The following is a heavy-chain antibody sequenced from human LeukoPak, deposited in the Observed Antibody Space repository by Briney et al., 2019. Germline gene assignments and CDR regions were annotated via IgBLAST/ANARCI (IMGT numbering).Heavy chain of an antibody. V-gene: IGHV3-21*01. CDR3: ARALGSSLDY. J-gene: IGHJ4*02. CDR2: ISSSYI. D-gene: IGHD6-13*01. CDR1: GFAFSSYS. Sequence: AGGSLRLSCAASGFAFSSYSMNWVREAPGKGLEWVSSISSSYIYYADSVKGRFTISRDNAKNSLYLQMNSLRAGDTAVYYCARALGSSLDYWGQGTLVTVSS.